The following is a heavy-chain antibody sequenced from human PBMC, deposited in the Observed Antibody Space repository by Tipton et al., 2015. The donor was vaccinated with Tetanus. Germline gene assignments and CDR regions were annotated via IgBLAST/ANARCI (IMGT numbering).Heavy chain of an antibody. D-gene: IGHD6-13*01. J-gene: IGHJ4*02. V-gene: IGHV3-30*18. CDR1: GFTFRNYG. CDR3: VKDLQIAAASYYFDY. CDR2: LANDGGDK. Sequence: RSLRLSCAASGFTFRNYGMHWVRQAPGKGLEWVAVLANDGGDKHYVDSVKGRFTISRDNSKNTLYLQMNSLRTEDTAVYYCVKDLQIAAASYYFDYWGQGTLVAVSS.